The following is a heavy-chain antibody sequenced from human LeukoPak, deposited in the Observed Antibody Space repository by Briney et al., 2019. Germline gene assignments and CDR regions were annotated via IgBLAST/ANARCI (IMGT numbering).Heavy chain of an antibody. J-gene: IGHJ5*02. CDR3: ARDPQALTSIAARLNWFDP. V-gene: IGHV4-4*07. Sequence: SETLSLTCTVSGGSISSYYWSWIRQPAGKGLEWIGRIYTSGSTNYNPSLKSRVTMSVDTSKNQFSLKLSSVTAADTAVYYCARDPQALTSIAARLNWFDPWGQGTLVTVSS. CDR1: GGSISSYY. D-gene: IGHD6-6*01. CDR2: IYTSGST.